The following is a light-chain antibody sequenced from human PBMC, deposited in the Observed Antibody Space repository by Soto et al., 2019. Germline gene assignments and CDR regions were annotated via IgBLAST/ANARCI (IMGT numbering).Light chain of an antibody. V-gene: IGKV3-15*01. CDR2: GAS. J-gene: IGKJ1*01. CDR3: QQYNNWPPWT. CDR1: QSVSSN. Sequence: EIVMTQSPAPPSVSPGERATLSCRARQSVSSNLAWYQQKPGQAPRLLIYGASTRATGIPARFSGSGSGTEFTLTISSLQSEDFAVYYCQQYNNWPPWTFGQGTKVDIK.